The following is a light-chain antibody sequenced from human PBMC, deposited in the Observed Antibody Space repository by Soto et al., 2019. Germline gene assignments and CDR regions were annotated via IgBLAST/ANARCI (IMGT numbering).Light chain of an antibody. J-gene: IGKJ1*01. CDR2: GAS. CDR3: QQYGGSPRT. V-gene: IGKV3-20*01. CDR1: QSIANS. Sequence: EIVLTQSPGTLSLSPGERASLSCRASQSIANSLAWYQQKPGQAPRLLIFGASNRATGIPDRFSGSGSGTDFTLTIGRLEPEDFAVYHCQQYGGSPRTFGQGTKV.